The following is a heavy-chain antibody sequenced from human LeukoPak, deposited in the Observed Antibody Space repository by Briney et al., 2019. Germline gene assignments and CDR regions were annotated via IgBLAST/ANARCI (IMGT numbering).Heavy chain of an antibody. CDR2: ISSSSGYI. D-gene: IGHD2-8*02. V-gene: IGHV3-21*04. CDR1: GFTFSSYS. CDR3: ATYRQVLLPFES. Sequence: PGGSLRLSCAASGFTFSSYSMNWVRQAPGKGLEWVSSISSSSGYIYYADSVKGRFTISRDNAKKSLYLQMNSLRAEDTAIYYCATYRQVLLPFESWGQGTLVTVSS. J-gene: IGHJ4*02.